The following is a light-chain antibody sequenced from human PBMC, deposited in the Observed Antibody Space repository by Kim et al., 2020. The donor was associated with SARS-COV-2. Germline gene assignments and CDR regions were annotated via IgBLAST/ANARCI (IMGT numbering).Light chain of an antibody. Sequence: SASTGDRVTITCRATQGISSYLAWYEQKPGKAPNLLIYAASTLQSGVPSRFSGSASGTDFTLTISCLQSEDFATYYCQQYYSYLTFGQGTKLEI. J-gene: IGKJ2*01. CDR2: AAS. V-gene: IGKV1-8*01. CDR1: QGISSY. CDR3: QQYYSYLT.